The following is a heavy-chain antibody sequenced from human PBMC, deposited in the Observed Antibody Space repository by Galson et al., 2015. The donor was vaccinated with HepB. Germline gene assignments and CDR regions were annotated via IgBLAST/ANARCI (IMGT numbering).Heavy chain of an antibody. CDR2: IWYDGSNK. CDR1: GFTFSSYG. CDR3: ARDNGDYVVDY. Sequence: SLRLSCAASGFTFSSYGMHWVRQAPGKGLVWVAVIWYDGSNKYYADSVKGRFTISRDNSKNTLYLQMNSLRAEDTAVHYCARDNGDYVVDYWGQGTLVTVSS. J-gene: IGHJ4*02. V-gene: IGHV3-33*01. D-gene: IGHD4-17*01.